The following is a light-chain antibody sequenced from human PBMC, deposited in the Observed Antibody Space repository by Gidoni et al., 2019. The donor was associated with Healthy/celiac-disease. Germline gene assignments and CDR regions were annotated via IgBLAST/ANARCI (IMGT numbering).Light chain of an antibody. CDR1: QSISSY. CDR2: AAS. Sequence: DIQMTQSPSSLSASVGDRVTITCRASQSISSYLNWYQQKPGKAPKLLIYAASSLQSGVPSRFSGSGSGTDFTLTISSLQPEDCATEYCQQSYSTLTWTFGQGTKVEIK. J-gene: IGKJ1*01. CDR3: QQSYSTLTWT. V-gene: IGKV1-39*01.